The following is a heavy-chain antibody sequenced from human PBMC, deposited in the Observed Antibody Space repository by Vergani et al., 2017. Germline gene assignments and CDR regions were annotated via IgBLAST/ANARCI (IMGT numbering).Heavy chain of an antibody. CDR2: ISASGGST. Sequence: EVQLLESGGGLVQPGGSLRLSCAASGFTFSSFAMSWVRQAPEKGLEWVSGISASGGSTYYADSVKGRFTISRDNSKNTLYLQMDSLRAEDRAVYYCAKSRSAGSTWGKFEKDVWGKGTTVTVSS. D-gene: IGHD2-2*01. CDR3: AKSRSAGSTWGKFEKDV. J-gene: IGHJ6*04. V-gene: IGHV3-23*01. CDR1: GFTFSSFA.